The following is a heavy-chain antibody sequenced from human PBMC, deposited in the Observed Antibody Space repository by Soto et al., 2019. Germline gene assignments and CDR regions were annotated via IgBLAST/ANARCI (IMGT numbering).Heavy chain of an antibody. CDR1: GYTFSTYG. J-gene: IGHJ4*02. CDR3: ARSYSYGSYWYFDD. Sequence: ASVKVSCKASGYTFSTYGVSWVRQAPGQGPEWMGWITVSNGNTNYIDNLKGRVTMTTDTSTSTAYMELWRLRSDDTAVYYCARSYSYGSYWYFDDWGQGTLVTVSS. V-gene: IGHV1-18*04. CDR2: ITVSNGNT. D-gene: IGHD5-18*01.